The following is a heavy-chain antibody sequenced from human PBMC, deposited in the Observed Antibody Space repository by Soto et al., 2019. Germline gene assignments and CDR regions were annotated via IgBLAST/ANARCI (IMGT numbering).Heavy chain of an antibody. CDR2: VNPILSLS. CDR3: AYSYGSGYRAFDY. V-gene: IGHV1-69*02. Sequence: QVQLVQSGAEVKRPGSSVKVSCKASGDTFSFYSIHWVRQAPGLGLEWMGRVNPILSLSNYAPRFQGRVTMTADKSTSTAYMVISSLMSEDTAIYYCAYSYGSGYRAFDYWGQGAQVIVSS. J-gene: IGHJ4*02. CDR1: GDTFSFYS. D-gene: IGHD3-10*01.